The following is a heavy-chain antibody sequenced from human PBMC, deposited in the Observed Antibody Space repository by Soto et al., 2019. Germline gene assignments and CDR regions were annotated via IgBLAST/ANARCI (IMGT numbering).Heavy chain of an antibody. Sequence: LRLSCAASGFTFTAYAMNWVRQTPGKGLEWVAGISNDGSKKYYPDSVKGRFTISRDNSKNTLYLQLNSLTPEDTAVYFCARALHYCGGGACYSGDAFDFWGQGTMVTVSS. V-gene: IGHV3-30-3*01. CDR3: ARALHYCGGGACYSGDAFDF. CDR2: ISNDGSKK. D-gene: IGHD2-15*01. J-gene: IGHJ3*01. CDR1: GFTFTAYA.